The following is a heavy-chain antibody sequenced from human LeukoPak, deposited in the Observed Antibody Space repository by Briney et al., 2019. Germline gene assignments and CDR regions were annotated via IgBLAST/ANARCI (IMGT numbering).Heavy chain of an antibody. Sequence: SVKVSCKASGGTFSSYAISWVRQAPGQGLEWMGRIIPIFGTANYAQKFQGRVAITTDESTSTAYMELSSLRSEDTAVYYCARSESYYDSSGYGAFDIWGQGTMVTVSS. CDR3: ARSESYYDSSGYGAFDI. CDR2: IIPIFGTA. CDR1: GGTFSSYA. V-gene: IGHV1-69*05. J-gene: IGHJ3*02. D-gene: IGHD3-22*01.